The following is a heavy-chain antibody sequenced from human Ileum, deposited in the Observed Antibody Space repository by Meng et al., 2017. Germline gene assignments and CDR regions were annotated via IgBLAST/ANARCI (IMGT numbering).Heavy chain of an antibody. CDR1: GDTVSNGTAT. J-gene: IGHJ4*02. CDR3: AREAHLQVFPY. Sequence: SETLSLTCAIYGDTVSNGTATCNWVRQSPSRGLEWMGRTYFRSRWYNDYSVSLTGRITVSPDTSRNQVSLQLTSVNPEDTAVYFCAREAHLQVFPYWSQGTLVTVSS. CDR2: TYFRSRWYN. D-gene: IGHD2/OR15-2a*01. V-gene: IGHV6-1*01.